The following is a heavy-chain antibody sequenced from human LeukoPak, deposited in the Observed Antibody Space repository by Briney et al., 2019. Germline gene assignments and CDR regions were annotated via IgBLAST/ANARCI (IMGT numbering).Heavy chain of an antibody. CDR2: ISGSGGNT. D-gene: IGHD3-10*01. Sequence: GGSLRLSCAASGFTFSSYAMSWVRQAPGKGLEWVSAISGSGGNTYYADSVKGRFTISRDNSKNTLYLQMNSLRAEDTAVYYCAKVMLWFGESPFDYWGQGTLVTVSS. CDR3: AKVMLWFGESPFDY. CDR1: GFTFSSYA. J-gene: IGHJ4*02. V-gene: IGHV3-23*01.